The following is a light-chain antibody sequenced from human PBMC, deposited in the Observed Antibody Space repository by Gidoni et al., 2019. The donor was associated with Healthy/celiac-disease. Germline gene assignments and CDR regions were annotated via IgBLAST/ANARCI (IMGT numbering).Light chain of an antibody. J-gene: IGLJ1*01. Sequence: QSALTQPASVSGSPVQSITISCTGTSSDVGVYNYGSWYQQHPGKAPKLMIYDVSNRPAGVSNRFSGSKSGNTASLTISGLQAEDEADYYCSSYTSSSTLLVFGTGTKVTVL. CDR1: SSDVGVYNY. V-gene: IGLV2-14*01. CDR3: SSYTSSSTLLV. CDR2: DVS.